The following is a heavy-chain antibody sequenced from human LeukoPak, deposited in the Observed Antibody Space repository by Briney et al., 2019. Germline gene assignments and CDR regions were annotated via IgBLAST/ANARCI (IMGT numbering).Heavy chain of an antibody. CDR3: ARGPGGYGDYEGDWFDP. Sequence: SETLSLTCTVSGGSISSSSYYWGWIRQPPGKGLEWIGSIYYSGSTYYNPSLKSRVTISVDTSKNQFSLQLNSVTPEDTAVYYCARGPGGYGDYEGDWFDPWGQGTLVTVSS. J-gene: IGHJ5*02. V-gene: IGHV4-39*07. CDR1: GGSISSSSYY. CDR2: IYYSGST. D-gene: IGHD4-17*01.